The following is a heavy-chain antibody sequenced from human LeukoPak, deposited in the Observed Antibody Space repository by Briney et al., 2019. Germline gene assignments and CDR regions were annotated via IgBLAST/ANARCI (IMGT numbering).Heavy chain of an antibody. V-gene: IGHV3-23*01. CDR2: ISGSGGNT. D-gene: IGHD2-2*01. J-gene: IGHJ4*02. CDR3: AKEESGVPAAN. CDR1: GFTFTRYA. Sequence: PGGSLRLSCVASGFTFTRYAMGWVRQAPGKGPEWVSAISGSGGNTYYADSVKGRFTISRGNSKNTLYLQMNSLRAEDTAIYYCAKEESGVPAANWGQGTLVIVSS.